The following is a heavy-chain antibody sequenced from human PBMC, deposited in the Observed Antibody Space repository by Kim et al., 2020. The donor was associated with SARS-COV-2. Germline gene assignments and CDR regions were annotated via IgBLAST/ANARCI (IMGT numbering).Heavy chain of an antibody. V-gene: IGHV3-9*01. Sequence: GGSLRLSCAASGFTFGDYAMHWVRQAPGKGLEWVSGISWNSGSIGYADSVKGRFTISRDNAKNSLYLQMNSLRAEDTALYYCAKDRSWPPYYYYGMDVWGQGTTVTVSS. CDR3: AKDRSWPPYYYYGMDV. CDR2: ISWNSGSI. J-gene: IGHJ6*02. CDR1: GFTFGDYA. D-gene: IGHD6-13*01.